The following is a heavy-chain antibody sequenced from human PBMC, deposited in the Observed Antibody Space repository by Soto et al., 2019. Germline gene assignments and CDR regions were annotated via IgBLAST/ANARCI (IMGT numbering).Heavy chain of an antibody. CDR2: ISVNGLGI. CDR1: GFTFSSYA. Sequence: GGSLRLSCATSGFTFSSYAMSWVRQAPGKGLEWVSAISVNGLGIYYADSVRGRFTISRDNSKNTVFLHMDSLRAEDTAVYYCAKDRAYPRDYFHYWGQGTLVTVSS. V-gene: IGHV3-23*01. CDR3: AKDRAYPRDYFHY. J-gene: IGHJ4*02.